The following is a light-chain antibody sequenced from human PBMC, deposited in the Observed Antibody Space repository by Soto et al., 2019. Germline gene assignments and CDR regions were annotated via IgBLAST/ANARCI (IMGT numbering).Light chain of an antibody. J-gene: IGKJ1*01. CDR2: GAS. CDR3: QQYGSSPVT. V-gene: IGKV3-20*01. CDR1: QSVSSN. Sequence: EIVLTQSPATLSSSPGERATPSCRASQSVSSNLAWYQQKPGQAPRLLIFGASSRATGIPDRFSGSGSGTDFTLTISRLEPEDFAVYYCQQYGSSPVTFGQGTKVDIK.